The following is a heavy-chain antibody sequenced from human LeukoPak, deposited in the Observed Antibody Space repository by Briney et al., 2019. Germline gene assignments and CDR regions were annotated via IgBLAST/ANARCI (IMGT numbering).Heavy chain of an antibody. CDR3: ARGKTYFEYSSSHFDY. J-gene: IGHJ4*02. V-gene: IGHV1-2*02. D-gene: IGHD6-6*01. Sequence: ASVKVSCKASGYTFTGYYMHWVRQAPGQGLEWMGWINPNSGGTNYAQKFQGRVTMTRDTSISTAYMELSRLRSDDTAVYYCARGKTYFEYSSSHFDYWGQGTLVTVSS. CDR1: GYTFTGYY. CDR2: INPNSGGT.